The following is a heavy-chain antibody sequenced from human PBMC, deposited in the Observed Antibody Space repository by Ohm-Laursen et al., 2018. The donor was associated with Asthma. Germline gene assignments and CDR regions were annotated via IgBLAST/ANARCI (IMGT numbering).Heavy chain of an antibody. J-gene: IGHJ4*02. D-gene: IGHD2-2*02. CDR2: IYYSGST. CDR1: GGSISSGDYY. Sequence: SQTLSLTCTVSGGSISSGDYYWSWIRQPPGKGLEWIGYIYYSGSTYHNPSLKSRVTISVDTSKNQFSLKLSSVTAADTAVYYCARGRYLGYCSSPSCYRWRYYFDYWGQGTLVTVSS. CDR3: ARGRYLGYCSSPSCYRWRYYFDY. V-gene: IGHV4-30-4*01.